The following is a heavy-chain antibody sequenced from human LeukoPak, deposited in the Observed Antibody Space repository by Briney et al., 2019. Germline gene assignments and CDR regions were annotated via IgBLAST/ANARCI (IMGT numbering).Heavy chain of an antibody. CDR3: ARDLAADSNYNYYMDV. CDR2: ISGSGGNT. V-gene: IGHV3-23*01. CDR1: GFTFSSYA. J-gene: IGHJ6*03. D-gene: IGHD6-13*01. Sequence: GGSLRLSCAASGFTFSSYAMSWVRQAPGKGLEWVSAISGSGGNTYYADSVKGRFTISRDNSKNTLYLQMNSLRAEDTAVYYCARDLAADSNYNYYMDVCGKGTTVTVSS.